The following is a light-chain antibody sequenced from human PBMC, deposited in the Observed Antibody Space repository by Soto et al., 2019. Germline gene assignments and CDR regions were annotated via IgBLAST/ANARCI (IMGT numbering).Light chain of an antibody. CDR1: QSVDGS. J-gene: IGKJ4*01. Sequence: EIVLTQSPVTLSLSPGERATLSCRASQSVDGSLAWYQLKPGQTPRLLIYDTSNRATGIPVRFSGSGSGTDFTLTISSLEPEDFAAYYCQHRATLPLTFGGGTKVEIK. V-gene: IGKV3-11*01. CDR2: DTS. CDR3: QHRATLPLT.